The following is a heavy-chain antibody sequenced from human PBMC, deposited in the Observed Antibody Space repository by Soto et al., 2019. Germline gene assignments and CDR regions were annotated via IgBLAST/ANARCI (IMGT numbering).Heavy chain of an antibody. CDR3: ARDLPDYDILTGYPLYWYFDL. CDR1: GFTFSSYS. J-gene: IGHJ2*01. Sequence: EVQLVESGGGLVKPGGSLRLSCAASGFTFSSYSMNWVRQAPGKGLEWVSSISSSSSYIYYADSVKGRFTISRDNAKNSLYLTLNSLRAEDTAVYYCARDLPDYDILTGYPLYWYFDLWGRGTLVTVSS. V-gene: IGHV3-21*01. D-gene: IGHD3-9*01. CDR2: ISSSSSYI.